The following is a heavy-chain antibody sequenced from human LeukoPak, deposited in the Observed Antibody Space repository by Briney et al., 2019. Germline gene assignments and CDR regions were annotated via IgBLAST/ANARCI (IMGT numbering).Heavy chain of an antibody. CDR1: GFTFSSYA. D-gene: IGHD3-22*01. V-gene: IGHV3-30-3*01. CDR3: ARGPYYYDSSGYYSLFPLDY. J-gene: IGHJ4*02. Sequence: GGSLRLSCAASGFTFSSYAMHWVRQAPGKGLEWVAVISYDGSNKYYADSVKGRFTISRDNSKNTLYLQMNSLRAEDTAAYYCARGPYYYDSSGYYSLFPLDYWGQGTLVTVSS. CDR2: ISYDGSNK.